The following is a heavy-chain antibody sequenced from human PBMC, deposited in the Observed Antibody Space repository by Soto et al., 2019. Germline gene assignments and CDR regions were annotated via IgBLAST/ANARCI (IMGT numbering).Heavy chain of an antibody. Sequence: QVQLVESGGGVVQPGRSLRLSCAASGFTFSSYGMHWVRQAPGKGLEWVAVISYDGGNKYYADSVKGRFTISRDNSKNTLYLQMNSLRAEDTAVYYCAKDHCISSSCFYFHHWGQGTLVTVSS. V-gene: IGHV3-30*18. CDR3: AKDHCISSSCFYFHH. CDR2: ISYDGGNK. D-gene: IGHD2-2*01. J-gene: IGHJ1*01. CDR1: GFTFSSYG.